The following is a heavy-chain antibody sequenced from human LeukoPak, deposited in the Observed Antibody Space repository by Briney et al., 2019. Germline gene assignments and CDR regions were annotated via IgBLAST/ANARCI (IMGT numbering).Heavy chain of an antibody. CDR2: INQSGST. CDR3: ARGRKNYYGSGSSDH. CDR1: GGSFSGYY. V-gene: IGHV4-34*01. J-gene: IGHJ4*02. Sequence: SETLSLTCAVYGGSFSGYYWSWIRIRQPPGKGLEWMGEINQSGSTNYNPSLKSRLTISVDTSKNQFSLNVSCVTAADTAIYYCARGRKNYYGSGSSDHWGQGTLVTVSS. D-gene: IGHD3-10*01.